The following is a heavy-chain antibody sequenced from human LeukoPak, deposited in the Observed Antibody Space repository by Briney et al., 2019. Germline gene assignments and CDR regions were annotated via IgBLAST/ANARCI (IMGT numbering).Heavy chain of an antibody. Sequence: GESLKISCKGSGYSFTSYWIGWVRQMPGKGLEWMGIIYPGDSDTRYSPSFQGQVTISADKSISTAYLQWSSLKASDTAMYYCARPGYCSSTSCSRFDYWGQRTLVTVSS. CDR3: ARPGYCSSTSCSRFDY. J-gene: IGHJ4*02. V-gene: IGHV5-51*01. CDR1: GYSFTSYW. CDR2: IYPGDSDT. D-gene: IGHD2-2*01.